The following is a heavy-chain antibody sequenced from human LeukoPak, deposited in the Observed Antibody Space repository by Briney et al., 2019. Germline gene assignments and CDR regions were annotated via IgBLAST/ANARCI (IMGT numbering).Heavy chain of an antibody. Sequence: PGGSLRLSCAASGFTFSSYAMSWVRQAPGKGLEWVSAISGSGGSTYYADSVKGRFTISRDNSKNTLYLQMNSLRAEDTAVYYCAKDWGYDSNGYYTAVAAFDIWGQGTMVTVSS. CDR3: AKDWGYDSNGYYTAVAAFDI. J-gene: IGHJ3*02. V-gene: IGHV3-23*01. CDR1: GFTFSSYA. D-gene: IGHD3-22*01. CDR2: ISGSGGST.